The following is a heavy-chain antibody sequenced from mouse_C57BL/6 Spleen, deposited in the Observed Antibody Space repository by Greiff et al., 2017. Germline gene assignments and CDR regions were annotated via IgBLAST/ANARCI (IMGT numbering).Heavy chain of an antibody. D-gene: IGHD1-1*01. J-gene: IGHJ3*01. Sequence: EVKVVESGAGLVKPGGSLKLSCAASGFTFSSYAMSWVRQTPEKRLEWVAYISSGGDYIYYADTVKGRFTISRDNARNTLYLQMSSLKSEDTAMYYCTRDQGYYGSGADWGQGTLVTVSA. CDR2: ISSGGDYI. CDR3: TRDQGYYGSGAD. V-gene: IGHV5-9-1*02. CDR1: GFTFSSYA.